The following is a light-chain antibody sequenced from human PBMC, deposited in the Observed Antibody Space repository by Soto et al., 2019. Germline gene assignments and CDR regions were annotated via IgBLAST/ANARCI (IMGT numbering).Light chain of an antibody. V-gene: IGKV3-20*01. CDR1: ENVATNY. Sequence: IVLTQSPGTLSLSPGERATLSCRASENVATNYLAWYQQKPGQAPRLLIFDASTRAVGIPDRFSGSGSGTDFTLIISRLGPEDFAVYHCQQYAISPWTFGQGTKVDIK. CDR3: QQYAISPWT. J-gene: IGKJ1*01. CDR2: DAS.